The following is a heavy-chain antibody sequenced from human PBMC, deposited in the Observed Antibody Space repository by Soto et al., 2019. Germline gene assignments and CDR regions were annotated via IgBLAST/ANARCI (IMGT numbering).Heavy chain of an antibody. Sequence: PGGSLRVSWAASGFTFSDYYMSWIRQAPGKGLEWVSYISSSGSTIYYADSVKGRFTISRDNAKNSLYLQMNSLRAEDTAVYYCARDRLFWYDVGYYYGMYARGQRNTVTVS. CDR2: ISSSGSTI. D-gene: IGHD3-3*01. CDR3: ARDRLFWYDVGYYYGMYA. CDR1: GFTFSDYY. J-gene: IGHJ6*02. V-gene: IGHV3-11*01.